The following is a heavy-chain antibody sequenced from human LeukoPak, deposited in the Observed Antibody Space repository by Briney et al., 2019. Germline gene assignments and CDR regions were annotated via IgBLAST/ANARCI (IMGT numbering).Heavy chain of an antibody. CDR2: IRYVGSDK. Sequence: GGSLRLSCAASGFTFSSSGMHWVRQAPGKGLEWLAFIRYVGSDKYYADSVKGRFTISRDNSKNTLFLQVSSLRPEDTAVYYCAKDSSIAAACRLGFDYWGQGTLVTVSS. J-gene: IGHJ4*02. D-gene: IGHD6-13*01. V-gene: IGHV3-30*02. CDR3: AKDSSIAAACRLGFDY. CDR1: GFTFSSSG.